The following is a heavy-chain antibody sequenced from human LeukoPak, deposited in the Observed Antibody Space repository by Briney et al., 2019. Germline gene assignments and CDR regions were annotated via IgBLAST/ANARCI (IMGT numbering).Heavy chain of an antibody. V-gene: IGHV4-61*01. D-gene: IGHD6-19*01. J-gene: IGHJ4*02. CDR3: ARAKKAVAGFFDY. CDR1: GYSISSGYY. Sequence: SETLSLTCAVSGYSISSGYYWSWIRQPPGKGLEWIGYIYYSGSTNYNPSLKSRVTMSLDTSKNQLSLKLSSVTAADTAVYYCARAKKAVAGFFDYWGQGTLVTVSS. CDR2: IYYSGST.